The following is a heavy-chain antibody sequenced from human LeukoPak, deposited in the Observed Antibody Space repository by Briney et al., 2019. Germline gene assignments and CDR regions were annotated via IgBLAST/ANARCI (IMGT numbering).Heavy chain of an antibody. CDR3: ARAAEYSSGWYLFDF. CDR2: IYTSGGT. CDR1: GGSISNYY. V-gene: IGHV4-4*07. Sequence: PSETLSLTCTVSGGSISNYYWTWIRQPAGKGLEWIGRIYTSGGTNYNPSLKSRVTMSVDTSTNQFSLKLSSVTAADTAMHYCARAAEYSSGWYLFDFWGQGILVTVSA. J-gene: IGHJ4*02. D-gene: IGHD6-19*01.